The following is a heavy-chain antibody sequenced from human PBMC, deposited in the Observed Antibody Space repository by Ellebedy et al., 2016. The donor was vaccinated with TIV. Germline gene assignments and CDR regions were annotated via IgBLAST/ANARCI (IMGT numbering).Heavy chain of an antibody. CDR2: IYYSGST. D-gene: IGHD6-13*01. CDR3: ARVSPASSWYYYFDY. CDR1: GGSIISYY. Sequence: SETLSLTXTVSGGSIISYYWNWIRQPPGKGLEWIGSIYYSGSTNYAPSLKSRVTMLVDTSKNQFSLNLSSVTAADTAVYYCARVSPASSWYYYFDYWGQGTLVTVSS. V-gene: IGHV4-59*01. J-gene: IGHJ4*02.